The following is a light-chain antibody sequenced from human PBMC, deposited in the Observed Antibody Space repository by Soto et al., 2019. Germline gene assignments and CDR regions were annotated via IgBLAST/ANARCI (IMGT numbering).Light chain of an antibody. V-gene: IGKV3-11*01. CDR2: EAS. Sequence: EIVLTQSPATLSLSPGERATLSCRASQSVSSYLAWYQQKPGQAPRLLIYEASNRATGIPARFSGSGSGTDFTLTISSLEPEDCAVYYCQQRSNWPPYTFGQGPKLEIK. J-gene: IGKJ2*01. CDR1: QSVSSY. CDR3: QQRSNWPPYT.